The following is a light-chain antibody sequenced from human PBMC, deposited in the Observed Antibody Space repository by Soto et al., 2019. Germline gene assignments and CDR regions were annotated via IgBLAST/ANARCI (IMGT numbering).Light chain of an antibody. CDR3: MQGTHWPPT. Sequence: DVVMTQSPLSLPVILGQPASISCRSSQSLVYSDGIAYLNWFHQRPGQSPRRLIYRASNRDSGVPDRFSGSVSGTDFTLNISRVEAEVVGVSYCMQGTHWPPTFGPGTKVEIK. CDR1: QSLVYSDGIAY. J-gene: IGKJ1*01. CDR2: RAS. V-gene: IGKV2-30*01.